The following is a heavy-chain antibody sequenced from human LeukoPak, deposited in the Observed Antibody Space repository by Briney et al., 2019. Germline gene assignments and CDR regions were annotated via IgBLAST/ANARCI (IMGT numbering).Heavy chain of an antibody. J-gene: IGHJ4*02. CDR3: ARGIAAAGIGY. CDR2: IIPILGIA. V-gene: IGHV1-69*04. Sequence: SVKVSCKASGGTLSSYAISWVRQAPGQGLEWMGRIIPILGIANYAQKFQGRVTITADKSTSTAYMELSSLRSEDTAVYYCARGIAAAGIGYWGQGTLVTVSS. CDR1: GGTLSSYA. D-gene: IGHD6-13*01.